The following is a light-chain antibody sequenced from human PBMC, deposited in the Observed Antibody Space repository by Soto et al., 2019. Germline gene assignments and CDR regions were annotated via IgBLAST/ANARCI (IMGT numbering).Light chain of an antibody. Sequence: QSALTQPRSVSGSPGQSVTISCSETSTDVGGYNYVSWYQQHPGKAPKLMIYGVSKRPSGVPDRFSGFKSDNTASLTISGLQAEDEADYYCCSYAGSYTVFGGGTKLTVL. J-gene: IGLJ2*01. CDR2: GVS. V-gene: IGLV2-11*01. CDR3: CSYAGSYTV. CDR1: STDVGGYNY.